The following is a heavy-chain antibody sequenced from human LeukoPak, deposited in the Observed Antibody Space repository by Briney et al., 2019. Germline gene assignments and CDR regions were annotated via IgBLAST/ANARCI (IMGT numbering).Heavy chain of an antibody. CDR1: GFTFSDYY. D-gene: IGHD6-19*01. CDR3: AKDRHSSLDY. CDR2: ISSSGSPI. V-gene: IGHV3-11*04. Sequence: GGSLRLSCAASGFTFSDYYMSWIRQAPGKGLEWASYISSSGSPIYYADSVKGRFTISRDNSKNTLYLQMNSLRAEDTAVYYCAKDRHSSLDYWGQGTLVTVSS. J-gene: IGHJ4*02.